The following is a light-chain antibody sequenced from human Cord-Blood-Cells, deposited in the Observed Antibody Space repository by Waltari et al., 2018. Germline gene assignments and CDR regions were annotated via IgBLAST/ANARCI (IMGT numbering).Light chain of an antibody. CDR2: YDS. J-gene: IGLJ1*01. V-gene: IGLV3-21*04. Sequence: SYVLTQPPSGSVAPGTTVRITCGGNTIGSKIVHWYQQKPGQAPVLVIYYDSDRPSGIPERFSGSNSGNTATLTISRVEAGDEADYYCQVWDSSSDHYVFGTGTKVTVL. CDR3: QVWDSSSDHYV. CDR1: TIGSKI.